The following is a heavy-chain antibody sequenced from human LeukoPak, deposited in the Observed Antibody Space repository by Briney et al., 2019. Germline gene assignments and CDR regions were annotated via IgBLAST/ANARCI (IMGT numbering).Heavy chain of an antibody. CDR3: ARAPYDSSGYPLYYFDY. CDR2: LFTSGST. J-gene: IGHJ4*02. D-gene: IGHD3-22*01. Sequence: SETLSLTCTVSGGSISSSSYYWSWIRQPAGKGLEWIGRLFTSGSTNYNPALKSRVTMSVDTSKNQFSLKLSSVTAADTAVYYCARAPYDSSGYPLYYFDYWGQGTLVTVSS. V-gene: IGHV4-61*02. CDR1: GGSISSSSYY.